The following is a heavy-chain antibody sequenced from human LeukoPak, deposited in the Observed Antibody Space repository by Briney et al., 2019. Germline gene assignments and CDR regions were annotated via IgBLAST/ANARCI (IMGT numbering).Heavy chain of an antibody. D-gene: IGHD3-10*02. V-gene: IGHV3-48*01. CDR3: AELGITMIGGV. Sequence: GGSLRLSCAASGFTFSTYSMNWVRQAPGKGLEWVSYITTGSSTIYYADSVKGRFTVSRDNAKNSLYLQMNSLRAEDTAVYYCAELGITMIGGVWGKGTTVTISS. CDR2: ITTGSSTI. CDR1: GFTFSTYS. J-gene: IGHJ6*04.